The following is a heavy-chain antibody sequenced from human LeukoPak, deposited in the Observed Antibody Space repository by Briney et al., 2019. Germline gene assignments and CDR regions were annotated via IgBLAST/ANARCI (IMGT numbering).Heavy chain of an antibody. J-gene: IGHJ6*02. D-gene: IGHD1-1*01. Sequence: KPSETLSLTCTVSGGSISSSSYYWGWIRQPPGKGLEWIGSIYYSGSTYYNPSLKSRVTISVDRSKNQFSLKLSSVTAADTAVYYCARGSISSGVVERRDYYYYGMDVWGQGTTVTVSS. CDR1: GGSISSSSYY. CDR3: ARGSISSGVVERRDYYYYGMDV. CDR2: IYYSGST. V-gene: IGHV4-39*07.